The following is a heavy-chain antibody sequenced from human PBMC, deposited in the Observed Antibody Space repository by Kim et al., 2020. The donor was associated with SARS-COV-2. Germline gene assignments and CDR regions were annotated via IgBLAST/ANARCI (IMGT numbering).Heavy chain of an antibody. Sequence: SETLSLTCTVSGGSISSSSYYWGWIRQPPGKGLEWIGSIYYSGSTYYNPSLKSRVTISVDTSKNQFSLKLSSVTAADTAVYYCARLSSGWSFDYWGQGTLVTVSS. CDR2: IYYSGST. D-gene: IGHD6-19*01. V-gene: IGHV4-39*01. CDR3: ARLSSGWSFDY. J-gene: IGHJ4*02. CDR1: GGSISSSSYY.